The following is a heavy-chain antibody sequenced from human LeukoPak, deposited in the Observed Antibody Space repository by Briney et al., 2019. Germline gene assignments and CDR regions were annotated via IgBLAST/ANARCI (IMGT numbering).Heavy chain of an antibody. D-gene: IGHD6-25*01. CDR2: ISSSSSYI. Sequence: PGGSLRLSCAASGFTFSSYSMNWVRQAPGKGLEWVSSISSSSSYIYYADSLKGRFTISRDNAKNSLYLQMNSLRAEDTAVYYCARDSSDFNWFDPWGQGTLVTVSS. J-gene: IGHJ5*02. CDR1: GFTFSSYS. CDR3: ARDSSDFNWFDP. V-gene: IGHV3-21*01.